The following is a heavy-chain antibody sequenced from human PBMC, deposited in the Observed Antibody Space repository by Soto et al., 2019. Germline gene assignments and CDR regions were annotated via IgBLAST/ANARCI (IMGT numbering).Heavy chain of an antibody. D-gene: IGHD3-16*01. Sequence: ASVKVSCKASGYTFTTYYMHWVRQAPGQGLEWMGILNPSGGSASYAQKFQGRVTMTRDTSTSTVYMELSSLRSEDTAVYYCVRFLFMITFGGVIRPRGSSDYWGQGTLVTVSS. CDR3: VRFLFMITFGGVIRPRGSSDY. J-gene: IGHJ4*02. CDR1: GYTFTTYY. V-gene: IGHV1-46*03. CDR2: LNPSGGSA.